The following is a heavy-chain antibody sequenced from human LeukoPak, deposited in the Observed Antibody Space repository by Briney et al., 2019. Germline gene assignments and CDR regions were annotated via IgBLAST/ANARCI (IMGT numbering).Heavy chain of an antibody. D-gene: IGHD5-24*01. J-gene: IGHJ4*02. V-gene: IGHV3-7*01. CDR3: AAWTDRGYNF. CDR1: GFTFSGSW. Sequence: AESLRLSCAASGFTFSGSWMNWVRQAPGKGLEWVANINPDGSQKRFVDSVMGRFTMSRDNDKNSLYLQMNSLRVEDTAVFYCAAWTDRGYNFWGQGTLVTVSS. CDR2: INPDGSQK.